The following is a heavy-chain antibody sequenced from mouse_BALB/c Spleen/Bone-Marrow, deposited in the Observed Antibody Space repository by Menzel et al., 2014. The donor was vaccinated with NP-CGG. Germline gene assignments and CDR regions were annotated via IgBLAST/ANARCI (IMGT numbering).Heavy chain of an antibody. Sequence: QVHVKQSGAKLVRPGTSVKVSCKASGYAFTNYLIEWSKQRPGQGLEWIGVINPGSGGTNFNEKFRGKATLTADKSSSTAYMQFNSLTSDDSAVYFCAREGYYGLDYWGQGTTLTVSS. J-gene: IGHJ2*01. V-gene: IGHV1-54*03. CDR3: AREGYYGLDY. CDR1: GYAFTNYL. CDR2: INPGSGGT. D-gene: IGHD2-1*01.